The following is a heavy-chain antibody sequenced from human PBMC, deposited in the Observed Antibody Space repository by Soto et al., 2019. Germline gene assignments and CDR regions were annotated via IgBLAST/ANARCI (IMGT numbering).Heavy chain of an antibody. CDR3: ARGDGTGLHSSGWSPRF. V-gene: IGHV3-21*01. Sequence: EVQLVESGGGLVKSGGSLTLSWAASGFTFSISTMIWVRQAPGKRLEWVSSISSGSTYVYYADSVKGRFSISRDNAKRSLLLQMNSLRVEDTAVYYCARGDGTGLHSSGWSPRFWGQGTLVTVSS. CDR2: ISSGSTYV. D-gene: IGHD6-13*01. J-gene: IGHJ4*02. CDR1: GFTFSIST.